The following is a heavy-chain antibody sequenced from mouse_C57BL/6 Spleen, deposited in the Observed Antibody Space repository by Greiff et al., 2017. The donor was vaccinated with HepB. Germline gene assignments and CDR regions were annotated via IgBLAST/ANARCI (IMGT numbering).Heavy chain of an antibody. D-gene: IGHD2-4*01. J-gene: IGHJ4*01. CDR2: IWSGGST. CDR3: ARKGDYDDYYAMDY. V-gene: IGHV2-2*01. CDR1: GFSLTSYG. Sequence: QVQLQQSGPGLVQPSQSLSITCTVSGFSLTSYGVHWVRQSPGKGLEWLGVIWSGGSTDYNAAFISRLSISKDYSKSQVFFKMNSLQADDTAIYYCARKGDYDDYYAMDYWGQGTSVTVSS.